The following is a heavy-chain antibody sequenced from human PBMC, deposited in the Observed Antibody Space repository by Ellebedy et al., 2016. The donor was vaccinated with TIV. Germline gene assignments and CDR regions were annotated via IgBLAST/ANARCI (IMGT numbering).Heavy chain of an antibody. CDR2: ISSSGSTI. J-gene: IGHJ6*02. V-gene: IGHV3-11*01. D-gene: IGHD2-21*02. CDR3: ARHSQDCGGDCRGGMDV. Sequence: GESLKISCAASGFTFSDYYMSWIRQAPGKGLEWVSYISSSGSTIYYADSVKGRFTISRDNAKNSLYLQMNSLRAEDTAVYYCARHSQDCGGDCRGGMDVWGQGTTVTVSS. CDR1: GFTFSDYY.